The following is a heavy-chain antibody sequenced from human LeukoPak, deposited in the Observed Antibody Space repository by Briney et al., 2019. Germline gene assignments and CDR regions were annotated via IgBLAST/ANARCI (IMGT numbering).Heavy chain of an antibody. V-gene: IGHV5-51*01. CDR3: ARSFYDYVWGSYRYSDY. CDR1: GYSFTSYW. CDR2: ICPGDSDT. D-gene: IGHD3-16*02. Sequence: GETLKISCKDSGYSFTSYWIGWVRQMPGKGLEWMGIICPGDSDTRYSPSFQGQVTMSADKSISTAYLQWSSLKASDTAMYYCARSFYDYVWGSYRYSDYWGQGTLVTVSS. J-gene: IGHJ4*02.